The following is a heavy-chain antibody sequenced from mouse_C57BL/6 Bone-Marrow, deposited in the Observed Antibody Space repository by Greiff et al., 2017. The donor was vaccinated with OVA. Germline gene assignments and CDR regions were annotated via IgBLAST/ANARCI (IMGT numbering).Heavy chain of an antibody. Sequence: EVKVEESGEGLVKPGGSLKLSCAASGFTFSSYAMSWVRQTPEKRLEWVAYISSGGDYIYYADTVKGRFTISRDNARNTLYLQMSSLKSEDTAMYYCTRGGDYDGEDYWGQGTSVTVSS. D-gene: IGHD2-4*01. V-gene: IGHV5S21*01. CDR1: GFTFSSYA. J-gene: IGHJ4*01. CDR3: TRGGDYDGEDY. CDR2: ISSGGDYI.